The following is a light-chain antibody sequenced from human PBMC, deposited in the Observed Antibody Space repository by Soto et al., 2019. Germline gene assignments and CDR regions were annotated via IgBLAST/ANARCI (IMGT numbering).Light chain of an antibody. J-gene: IGKJ1*01. V-gene: IGKV4-1*01. CDR3: QQYFITPHT. CDR2: WAS. CDR1: QILLYSSNNKNY. Sequence: TVMTQSPDSLAVSLGERATINCKSSQILLYSSNNKNYLAWYQQKPGQPPKLLIYWASTRESGVPDRFSGSGSGTDFTLTISSLQAEDVAVYYCQQYFITPHTFGQGTKVDIK.